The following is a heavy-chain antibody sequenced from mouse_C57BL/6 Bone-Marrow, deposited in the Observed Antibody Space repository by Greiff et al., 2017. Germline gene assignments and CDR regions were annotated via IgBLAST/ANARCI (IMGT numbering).Heavy chain of an antibody. J-gene: IGHJ4*01. D-gene: IGHD2-1*01. CDR1: GYAFSSYW. CDR3: ERGGGHYGGAKGD. V-gene: IGHV1-80*01. CDR2: INPGDGDT. Sequence: QVQLQQSGAELVKPGASVKISCKASGYAFSSYWMHWVKQRPGKGLEWIGQINPGDGDTNYNGKFKGKATLTADKSSSTAYMQLSSLTSEDSAVYARERGGGHYGGAKGDWGQGTTVTV.